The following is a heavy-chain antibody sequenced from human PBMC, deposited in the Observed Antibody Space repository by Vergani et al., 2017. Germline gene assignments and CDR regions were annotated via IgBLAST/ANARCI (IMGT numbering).Heavy chain of an antibody. CDR3: TTRYYYYMDV. Sequence: EVQLVESGGGLVQPGGSLRLSCAASGFTFSSYWMHWVRKASGKGLEWVGRIRSKDKSYATAYAASVKGRFTISRDDSKNTAYLQMNSLKTEDTAVYYCTTRYYYYMDVWGKGTTVTVSS. CDR2: IRSKDKSYAT. J-gene: IGHJ6*03. CDR1: GFTFSSYW. V-gene: IGHV3-73*02.